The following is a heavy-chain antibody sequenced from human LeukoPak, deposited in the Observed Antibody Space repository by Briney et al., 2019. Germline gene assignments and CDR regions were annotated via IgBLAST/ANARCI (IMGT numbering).Heavy chain of an antibody. J-gene: IGHJ4*02. CDR2: IYTSGST. CDR3: ARDPGAHTDSGN. Sequence: SETLSLTCTVSGGSISSYYRSWIRQPAGKGLEWIGRIYTSGSTNYNPSLKSRVTMSVDKSKNHLSLNLTSVTAADTAIYYCARDPGAHTDSGNWGQGTLVTVSS. D-gene: IGHD6-19*01. V-gene: IGHV4-4*07. CDR1: GGSISSYY.